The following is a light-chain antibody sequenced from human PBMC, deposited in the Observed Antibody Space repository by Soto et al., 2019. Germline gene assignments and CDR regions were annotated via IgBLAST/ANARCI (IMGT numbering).Light chain of an antibody. CDR1: SRDVGSYNY. CDR2: EVT. V-gene: IGLV2-8*01. CDR3: SSFAGTNNLEV. Sequence: QPVLTQPPSASGSSGQSVTISCIGTSRDVGSYNYVSWYQQHPGKAPKLMIYEVTKRPSGVPDRFSGSKSGNTASLTVSGLQAEDEADYYCSSFAGTNNLEVFGGGTKLTVL. J-gene: IGLJ2*01.